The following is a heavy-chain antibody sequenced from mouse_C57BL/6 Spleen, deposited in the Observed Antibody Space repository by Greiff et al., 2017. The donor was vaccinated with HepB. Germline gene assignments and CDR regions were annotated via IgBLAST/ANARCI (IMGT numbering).Heavy chain of an antibody. CDR2: IDPNSGGT. CDR3: ARSDYGSSYDYYAMDY. D-gene: IGHD1-1*01. V-gene: IGHV1-72*01. CDR1: GYTFTSYW. Sequence: QVQLQQPGAELVKPGASVKLSCKASGYTFTSYWMHWVKQRPGRGLEWIGRIDPNSGGTKYNEKFKSKATLTVDKPSSTAYMQLSSLTPEDSAVYYCARSDYGSSYDYYAMDYWGQGTSVTVSS. J-gene: IGHJ4*01.